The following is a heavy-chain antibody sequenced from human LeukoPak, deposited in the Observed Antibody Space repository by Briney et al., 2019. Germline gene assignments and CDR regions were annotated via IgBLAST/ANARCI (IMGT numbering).Heavy chain of an antibody. D-gene: IGHD3-22*01. Sequence: PGGSLRLSCAASGFTFSSYSMNWVRQAPGKGLEWVSYISSSSSTIYYADSVKGRFTISRDNAKNSLYLQMNSLRAEDTAVYYCARDLATMIRPHYFDYWGQGTLVTVSS. CDR1: GFTFSSYS. J-gene: IGHJ4*02. V-gene: IGHV3-48*01. CDR2: ISSSSSTI. CDR3: ARDLATMIRPHYFDY.